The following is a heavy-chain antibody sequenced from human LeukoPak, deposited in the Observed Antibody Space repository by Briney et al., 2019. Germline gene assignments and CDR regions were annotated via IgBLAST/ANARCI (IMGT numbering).Heavy chain of an antibody. V-gene: IGHV1-2*02. CDR2: INPNSGGT. D-gene: IGHD4-17*01. J-gene: IGHJ6*03. Sequence: ASVKVSCKASGYTFTGYYMHWVRQAPGQGLEWMGWINPNSGGTNYAQKFQGRVTMTRDTSISTAYMELSRLRSDDTAVYYCARGYGDYGRGYYYMDVWGKGTTVTVSS. CDR3: ARGYGDYGRGYYYMDV. CDR1: GYTFTGYY.